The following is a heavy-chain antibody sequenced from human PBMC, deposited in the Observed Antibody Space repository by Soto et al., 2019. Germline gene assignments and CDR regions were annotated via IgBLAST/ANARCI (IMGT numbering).Heavy chain of an antibody. Sequence: QVQLVESGGGVVQPGRSLRLSCAASGFTFSSYGMHWVRQAPGKGLEWVAVIWYDGSNKYYADSVKGRFTISRDNSKNTLYLQMNSLRAEDTAVYYCARAGGAYYYGSGSYYYYYGMDVWGQGTTVTVSS. V-gene: IGHV3-33*01. J-gene: IGHJ6*02. CDR2: IWYDGSNK. D-gene: IGHD3-10*01. CDR3: ARAGGAYYYGSGSYYYYYGMDV. CDR1: GFTFSSYG.